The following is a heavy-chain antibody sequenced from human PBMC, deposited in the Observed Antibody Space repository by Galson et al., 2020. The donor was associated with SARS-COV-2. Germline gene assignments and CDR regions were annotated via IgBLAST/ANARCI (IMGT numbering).Heavy chain of an antibody. J-gene: IGHJ6*02. CDR2: INHSGST. Sequence: SETLSLTCAVYGGSFSGYYWSWIRQPPGKGLEWIGEINHSGSTNYNPSLKSRVTISVDTSKNQFSLKLSSVTAADTAVYYCARGQTVTTFYYYYGMDVWGQGTMVTVSS. CDR1: GGSFSGYY. D-gene: IGHD4-17*01. CDR3: ARGQTVTTFYYYYGMDV. V-gene: IGHV4-34*01.